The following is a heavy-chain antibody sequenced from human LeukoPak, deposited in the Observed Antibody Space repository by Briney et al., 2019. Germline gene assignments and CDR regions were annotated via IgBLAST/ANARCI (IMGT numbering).Heavy chain of an antibody. CDR2: ITWDGSST. Sequence: PGGSLRLSCAASGFTFDDYTMHWVRQPPGKGLEWVSLITWDGSSTYYAESVQGRFTISRDNSKNSLYVQMNSLKTEDTALYYCAKEGIRGVPGYLDVWGKGTTVTVSS. D-gene: IGHD3-10*01. CDR3: AKEGIRGVPGYLDV. V-gene: IGHV3-43*01. CDR1: GFTFDDYT. J-gene: IGHJ6*03.